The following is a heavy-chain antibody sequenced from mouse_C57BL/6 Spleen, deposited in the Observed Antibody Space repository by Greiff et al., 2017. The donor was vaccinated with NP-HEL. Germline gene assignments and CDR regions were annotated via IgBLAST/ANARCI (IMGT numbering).Heavy chain of an antibody. V-gene: IGHV1-81*01. Sequence: QVQLKQSGAELARPGASVKLSCKASGYTFTSYGISWVKQRTGQGLEWIGEIYPRSGNTYYNEKFKGKATLTADKSSSTAYMELRSLTSEDSAVYFCARSWGAYWGQGTLVTVSA. CDR2: IYPRSGNT. CDR3: ARSWGAY. J-gene: IGHJ3*01. CDR1: GYTFTSYG.